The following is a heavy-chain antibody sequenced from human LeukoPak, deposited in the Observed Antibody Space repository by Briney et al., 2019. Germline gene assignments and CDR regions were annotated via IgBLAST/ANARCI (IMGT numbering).Heavy chain of an antibody. CDR3: ARDTSSGWSFDQ. CDR2: ILGNGAPS. J-gene: IGHJ4*02. V-gene: IGHV3-64*01. CDR1: GFTFSSYP. Sequence: GGSLRLSCVASGFTFSSYPMHWVRQAPGKGLEFVSSILGNGAPSAYANSVGGRFTISRDNSKNTLYLQMGSLRAEDMGVYYCARDTSSGWSFDQWGQGTLVTVSS. D-gene: IGHD6-19*01.